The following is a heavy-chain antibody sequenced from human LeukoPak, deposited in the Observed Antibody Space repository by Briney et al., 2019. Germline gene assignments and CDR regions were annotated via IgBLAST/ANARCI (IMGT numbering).Heavy chain of an antibody. Sequence: GGSLRLSCAASGFTFSSYGMSWVRQAPGRGLEWVANIKQDGSEKYYVDSVKGRFTISRDNAKNSLYLQMNSLRAEDTAVYYCARVGAYYYYYMDVWGKGTTVTISS. CDR3: ARVGAYYYYYMDV. CDR2: IKQDGSEK. J-gene: IGHJ6*03. CDR1: GFTFSSYG. V-gene: IGHV3-7*01.